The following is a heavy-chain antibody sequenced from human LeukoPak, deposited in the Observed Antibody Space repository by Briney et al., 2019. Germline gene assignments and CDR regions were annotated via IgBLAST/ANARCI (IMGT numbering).Heavy chain of an antibody. V-gene: IGHV4-61*08. CDR2: IYHSGST. D-gene: IGHD3-10*01. CDR3: ARSADRVVRGAPPYYYYYVDV. J-gene: IGHJ6*03. CDR1: GGSISSGGYY. Sequence: PSETLSLTCTVSGGSISSGGYYWSWIRQPPGKGLEWIGYIYHSGSTNYDPSLKSRVTISVDTSKNQFSLKLSSVTAADTAVYYCARSADRVVRGAPPYYYYYVDVWGKGTTVTVSS.